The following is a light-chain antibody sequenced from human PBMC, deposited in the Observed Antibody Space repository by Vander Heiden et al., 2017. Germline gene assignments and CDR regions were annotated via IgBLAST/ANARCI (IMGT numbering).Light chain of an antibody. V-gene: IGLV2-14*01. J-gene: IGLJ2*01. CDR1: SSDVGGYNY. CDR2: DVS. Sequence: QSALTQPASVSGSPGQSLTISCTGTSSDVGGYNYVSWYQQHPGKATKLMIYDVSNRPSGVSNRFSGSKSGNTASLTISGLQAEDEADYYCSSYTSSSTLDVVFGGGTKLTVL. CDR3: SSYTSSSTLDVV.